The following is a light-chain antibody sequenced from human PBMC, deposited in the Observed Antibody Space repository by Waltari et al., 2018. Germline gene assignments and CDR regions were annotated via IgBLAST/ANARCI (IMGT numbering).Light chain of an antibody. CDR3: QQYDSYSGT. CDR2: KAS. V-gene: IGKV1-5*03. Sequence: DIQMTQSPSTLSASVGDRVTLTCRASQSISSWLAWYQQKPGKAPKLFIYKASRLESGVPSRFSGSGSGTEFTLTISSLQPDDFATYYCQQYDSYSGTFGQGTRVEIK. CDR1: QSISSW. J-gene: IGKJ1*01.